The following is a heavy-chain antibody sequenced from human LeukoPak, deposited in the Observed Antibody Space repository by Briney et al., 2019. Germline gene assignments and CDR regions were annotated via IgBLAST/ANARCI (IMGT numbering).Heavy chain of an antibody. CDR2: IGYTGDSA. Sequence: GGSLRLSCAASGFTFSSYAMNWVRQAPGKGLEWVSGIGYTGDSAFYADSVKGRFTVSRDSSKNTLFLHMNSLRAEDTALYYCAKSPTVDAAFDIWGQGTMVTVSS. CDR3: AKSPTVDAAFDI. V-gene: IGHV3-23*01. CDR1: GFTFSSYA. J-gene: IGHJ3*02. D-gene: IGHD4-23*01.